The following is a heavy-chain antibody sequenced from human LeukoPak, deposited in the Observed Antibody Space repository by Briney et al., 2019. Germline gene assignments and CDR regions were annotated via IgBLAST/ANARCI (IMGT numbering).Heavy chain of an antibody. CDR3: ARGVVVPAAIVRDQYYFDY. D-gene: IGHD2-2*02. Sequence: GASVKVSCKASGYTFTGYYMHWVRQAPGQGLEWMGRISPNSGGTNYAQKFQGRVTMTRDTSISTAYLELSRLRSDDTAVYYCARGVVVPAAIVRDQYYFDYWGQGTLVTVSS. V-gene: IGHV1-2*06. CDR2: ISPNSGGT. CDR1: GYTFTGYY. J-gene: IGHJ4*02.